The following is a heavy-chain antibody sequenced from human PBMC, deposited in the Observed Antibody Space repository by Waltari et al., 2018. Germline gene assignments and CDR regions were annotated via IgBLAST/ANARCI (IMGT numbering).Heavy chain of an antibody. Sequence: YLVESGGGLVKPGGSLPLSCEGSGFNFNAYSITWVRQAPGRGRGWVAASRGISTSYKSYASSVRGRFTTSRDSAKNSRYLQMNSLRAEDMAIYYCAEFGYYEAVTGENYWGRGTQVIVSS. V-gene: IGHV3-21*01. CDR1: GFNFNAYS. CDR3: AEFGYYEAVTGENY. D-gene: IGHD2-21*02. CDR2: SRGISTSYK. J-gene: IGHJ4*02.